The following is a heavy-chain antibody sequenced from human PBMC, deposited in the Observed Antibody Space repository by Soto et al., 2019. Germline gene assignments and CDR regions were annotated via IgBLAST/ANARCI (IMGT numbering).Heavy chain of an antibody. V-gene: IGHV4-39*01. CDR1: GGSISSSSYY. CDR3: ARQDDYSNYYYYMDV. D-gene: IGHD4-4*01. Sequence: SETLSLTCTVSGGSISSSSYYWGWIRQPPGKGLEWIGSIYYSGSTYYNPSLKSRVTISVDTSKNQFSLKLSSVTAADTAVYYCARQDDYSNYYYYMDVWGKGTTVTVSS. CDR2: IYYSGST. J-gene: IGHJ6*03.